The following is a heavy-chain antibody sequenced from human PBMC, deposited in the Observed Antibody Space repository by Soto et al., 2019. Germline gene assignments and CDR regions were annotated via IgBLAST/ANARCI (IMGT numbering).Heavy chain of an antibody. Sequence: QVQLQQWGAGLLKPSETLSLTCAVSGGSFSGYYWSWIRQPPGKGLEWIGEINHSGSTNYNPSLQSRVTISVDTSTNQFYLKLSSVTAADTAVYYCVGSSPPCAPNNWFDPWGQGTLVTVSS. V-gene: IGHV4-34*01. CDR2: INHSGST. CDR1: GGSFSGYY. J-gene: IGHJ5*02. D-gene: IGHD6-13*01. CDR3: VGSSPPCAPNNWFDP.